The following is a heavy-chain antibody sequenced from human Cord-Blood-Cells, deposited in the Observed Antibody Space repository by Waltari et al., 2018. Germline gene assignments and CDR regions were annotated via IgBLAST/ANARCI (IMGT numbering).Heavy chain of an antibody. CDR1: GGTFSSYA. D-gene: IGHD4-17*01. V-gene: IGHV1-69*01. Sequence: VQLVQSGAEVKKPGSSVKVSCKASGGTFSSYAISWVRQAPGQGVEWMEGIIPIFGTANYAQKFQGRVTITADESTSTAYMELSSLRSEDTAVYYCATTNYYYYYMDVWGKGTTVTVSS. CDR2: IIPIFGTA. CDR3: ATTNYYYYYMDV. J-gene: IGHJ6*03.